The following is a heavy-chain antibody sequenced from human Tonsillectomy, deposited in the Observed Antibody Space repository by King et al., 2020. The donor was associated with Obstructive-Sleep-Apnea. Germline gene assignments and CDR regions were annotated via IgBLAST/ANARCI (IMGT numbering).Heavy chain of an antibody. CDR3: ARGGIQLLLSPYGMDV. D-gene: IGHD5-18*01. CDR1: GGSFSGYY. CDR2: INHSGST. J-gene: IGHJ6*02. V-gene: IGHV4-34*01. Sequence: VQLQQWGAGLLKPSETLSLTCAVYGGSFSGYYWSWIRQPPGKGLEWIGEINHSGSTNYNPSLKSRVTISVDTSKNQFSLKLSSVTAAVTAVYYCARGGIQLLLSPYGMDVWGQGTTVTVSS.